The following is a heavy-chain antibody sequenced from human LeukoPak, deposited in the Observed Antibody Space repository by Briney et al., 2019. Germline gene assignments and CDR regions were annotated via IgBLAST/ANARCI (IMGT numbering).Heavy chain of an antibody. Sequence: GGSLRLSCAASGFTFSSYSMNWVRQAPGKGLEWVSYISSSSSTIYYADSVKGRFTISRDNAKISLSLQMNSLRDEDTAVYYCARDCVLFVFDYWGQGTLVTVSS. J-gene: IGHJ4*02. CDR2: ISSSSSTI. D-gene: IGHD3-16*01. CDR3: ARDCVLFVFDY. V-gene: IGHV3-48*02. CDR1: GFTFSSYS.